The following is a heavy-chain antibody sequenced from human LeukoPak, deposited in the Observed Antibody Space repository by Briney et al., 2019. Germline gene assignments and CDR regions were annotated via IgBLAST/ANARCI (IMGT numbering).Heavy chain of an antibody. CDR3: ARARGATTQFSY. J-gene: IGHJ4*02. D-gene: IGHD1-26*01. CDR2: ISAYNGNT. Sequence: ASVKVSCKASGYTFTSYGISWVRQAPGQGLEWMGWISAYNGNTNYAQRLQGRVTMTTDTYTSTAYMELRSLRSDDTAVYYCARARGATTQFSYWGQGTLVTVSS. V-gene: IGHV1-18*01. CDR1: GYTFTSYG.